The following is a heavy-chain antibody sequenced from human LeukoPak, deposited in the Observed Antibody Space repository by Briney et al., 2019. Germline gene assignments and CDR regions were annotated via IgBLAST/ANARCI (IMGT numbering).Heavy chain of an antibody. Sequence: PGGSLRLSCAASGFTFSTSWMSWVRQVPGKGLEWVANIKKDGSETYYVDSVKGRFTISRDNAKNSLYLQMNSLRVEDTAFYYCAKDNRRHYTSGPNPDSLHWGQGALVTVSS. CDR2: IKKDGSET. D-gene: IGHD6-19*01. J-gene: IGHJ4*02. CDR3: AKDNRRHYTSGPNPDSLH. CDR1: GFTFSTSW. V-gene: IGHV3-7*03.